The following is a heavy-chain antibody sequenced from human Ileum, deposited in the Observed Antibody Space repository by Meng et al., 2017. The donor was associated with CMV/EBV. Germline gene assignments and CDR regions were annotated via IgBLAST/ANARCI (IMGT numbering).Heavy chain of an antibody. CDR3: ASGKSNLEY. Sequence: QVQLQEWRAGMLKPSEPLSLTCAVDGGSFSGYYWSWIRQVPGKGLEWIGEFNHYGSTNYNPSLKSRVTISVDTSKNQFSLNLSSVTAADTAVYYCASGKSNLEYWGQGTLVTVSS. D-gene: IGHD4-11*01. V-gene: IGHV4-34*01. J-gene: IGHJ4*02. CDR1: GGSFSGYY. CDR2: FNHYGST.